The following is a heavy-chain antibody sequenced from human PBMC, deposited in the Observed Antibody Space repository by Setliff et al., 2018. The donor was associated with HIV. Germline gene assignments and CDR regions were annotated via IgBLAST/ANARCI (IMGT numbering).Heavy chain of an antibody. Sequence: GGSLRLSCTGSGFNFADYGISWFRQAPGKGLEWVSFIRSKAHGGTPEYAASVKDRFTISRDDSKSIAYLHMNSLTTDDTAVYFCTRDRRGSSSWSGYNGGFDYWGQGTLVTVSS. CDR1: GFNFADYG. D-gene: IGHD3-3*01. CDR3: TRDRRGSSSWSGYNGGFDY. V-gene: IGHV3-49*03. CDR2: IRSKAHGGTP. J-gene: IGHJ4*02.